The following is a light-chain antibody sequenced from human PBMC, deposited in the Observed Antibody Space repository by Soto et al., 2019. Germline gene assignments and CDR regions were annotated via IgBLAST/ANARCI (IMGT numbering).Light chain of an antibody. CDR2: LGS. CDR3: MQALQTPPT. V-gene: IGKV2-28*01. J-gene: IGKJ5*01. Sequence: DIVMTQSPLSLPVTPGEPASISRRSSQSLLHSNGYNYFDWYLQKPGQSPQLLIYLGSNRASGVPDRFSGSGSGTDFTLKISRVEAEDVGIYYCMQALQTPPTFGQGTRLEIK. CDR1: QSLLHSNGYNY.